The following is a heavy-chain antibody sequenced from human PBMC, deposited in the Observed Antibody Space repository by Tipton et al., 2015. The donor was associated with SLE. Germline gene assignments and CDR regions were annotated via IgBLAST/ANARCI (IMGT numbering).Heavy chain of an antibody. J-gene: IGHJ6*03. CDR3: AREDQVVATTYMDV. D-gene: IGHD5-12*01. V-gene: IGHV4-31*03. CDR1: GGSISSGGYY. Sequence: LRLSCTVSGGSISSGGYYWSWIRQHPGKGLEWIGYIYYSGSTYYNPSLKSRVTISVDTSKNQFSLKLSSVNAADTAVYYCAREDQVVATTYMDVWGKGTTVTVSS. CDR2: IYYSGST.